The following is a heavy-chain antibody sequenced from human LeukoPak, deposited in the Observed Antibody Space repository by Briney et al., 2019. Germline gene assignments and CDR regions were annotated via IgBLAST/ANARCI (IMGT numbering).Heavy chain of an antibody. Sequence: SETLSLTCTVSGGALSDFYWGWIRQSPGKGLECIAYVYYSGTTYYNPSLKGRVSISVDTSKNQFSLKLSSVTAADTAVYYCARGDHGDYYWGQGTLVTVSS. D-gene: IGHD4-17*01. CDR2: VYYSGTT. J-gene: IGHJ4*02. CDR3: ARGDHGDYY. V-gene: IGHV4-59*12. CDR1: GGALSDFY.